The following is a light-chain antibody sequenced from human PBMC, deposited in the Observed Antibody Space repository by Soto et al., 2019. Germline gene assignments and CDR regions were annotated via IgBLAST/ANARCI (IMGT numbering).Light chain of an antibody. CDR3: QHFDNFPIT. Sequence: DIQLTQSPSFLSASVGDKVTFTCQASQDITTYLNWYQQKPGTAPKLLIFDASSLKTVVPSRFSGSGSGTHFTLVISSLQPEDVAMYYCQHFDNFPITFGQGTRLE. CDR2: DAS. V-gene: IGKV1-33*01. J-gene: IGKJ5*01. CDR1: QDITTY.